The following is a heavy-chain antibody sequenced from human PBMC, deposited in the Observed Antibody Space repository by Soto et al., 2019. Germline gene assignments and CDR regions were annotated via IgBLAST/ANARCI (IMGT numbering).Heavy chain of an antibody. Sequence: PGGSLRLSCAASGFTFSSYAMSWVRQAPGKGLEWVSAISGSGGSTYYADSVKGRFTISRDNSKNTLYLQMNSLRAEDTAVYYCANLLGYCSSTSCYSPYYFDYWGQGTLVTVSS. D-gene: IGHD2-2*02. V-gene: IGHV3-23*01. J-gene: IGHJ4*02. CDR2: ISGSGGST. CDR1: GFTFSSYA. CDR3: ANLLGYCSSTSCYSPYYFDY.